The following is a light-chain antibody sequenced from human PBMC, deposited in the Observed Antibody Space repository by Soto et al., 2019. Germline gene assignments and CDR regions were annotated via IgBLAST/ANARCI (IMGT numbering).Light chain of an antibody. CDR1: QSLLHSNGYNY. Sequence: EIVLTQSPLSLPVTPGEPASISCRSSQSLLHSNGYNYLDWYLQKPGQPPQLLIYLGSNRGSGVPDRFSGSGSGTDFTLKISKVEAEDVGVYFCMQALQSPQVTFGGGTKVEI. CDR2: LGS. CDR3: MQALQSPQVT. V-gene: IGKV2-28*01. J-gene: IGKJ4*01.